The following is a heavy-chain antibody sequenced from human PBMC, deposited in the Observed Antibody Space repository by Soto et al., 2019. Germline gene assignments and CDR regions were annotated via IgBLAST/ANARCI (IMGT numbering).Heavy chain of an antibody. CDR3: AREIAAAGPIDY. D-gene: IGHD6-13*01. V-gene: IGHV4-4*07. CDR1: GGSISSYY. CDR2: IYTSGGT. J-gene: IGHJ4*02. Sequence: SETLSLTCTVSGGSISSYYWSWIRQPAGKGLEWIGRIYTSGGTNYNPSLKSRVTMSVDTSKNQFSLKLSSVTAADTAVYYCAREIAAAGPIDYWGQGTLVTVSS.